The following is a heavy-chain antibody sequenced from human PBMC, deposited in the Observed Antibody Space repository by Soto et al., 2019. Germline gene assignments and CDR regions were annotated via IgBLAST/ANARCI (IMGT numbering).Heavy chain of an antibody. V-gene: IGHV3-48*02. CDR2: ISGSSDTI. Sequence: EVQLVESGGGLVQPGGSLRLSCAASGFTLSSYNMNWVRQAPGKGLEWVSYISGSSDTIHNADSVKGRLTISRDNAKNSLYLQMDSLRDEDTAVYYCARDHGGSTWFVGIYYYFGVDVWGQGTTVTVSS. CDR3: ARDHGGSTWFVGIYYYFGVDV. CDR1: GFTLSSYN. J-gene: IGHJ6*02. D-gene: IGHD6-13*01.